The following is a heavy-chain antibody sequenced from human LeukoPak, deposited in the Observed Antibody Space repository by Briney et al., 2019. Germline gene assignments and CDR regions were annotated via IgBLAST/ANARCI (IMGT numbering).Heavy chain of an antibody. Sequence: GASVKVSCKASGYTFTSYDINWVRQATGQGLGWMGWMNPNSGNTGYAQKFQGRVTITRNTSISTAYMELSSLRSEDTAVYYCARVGYGDDTFDYWGQGTLVTVSS. D-gene: IGHD4-17*01. CDR3: ARVGYGDDTFDY. V-gene: IGHV1-8*03. CDR1: GYTFTSYD. CDR2: MNPNSGNT. J-gene: IGHJ4*02.